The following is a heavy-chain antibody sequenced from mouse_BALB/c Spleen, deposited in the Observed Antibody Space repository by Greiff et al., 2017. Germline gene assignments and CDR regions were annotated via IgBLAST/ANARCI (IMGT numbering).Heavy chain of an antibody. V-gene: IGHV1-7*01. D-gene: IGHD2-14*01. Sequence: QVQLQQSGAELAKPGASVKMSCKASGYTFTSYWMHWVKQRPGQGLEWIGYINPSTGYTEYNQKFKDKATLTADKSSSTAYMQLSSLTSEDSAVYYCARERARYDRAWFAYWGQGTLVTVSA. J-gene: IGHJ3*01. CDR2: INPSTGYT. CDR3: ARERARYDRAWFAY. CDR1: GYTFTSYW.